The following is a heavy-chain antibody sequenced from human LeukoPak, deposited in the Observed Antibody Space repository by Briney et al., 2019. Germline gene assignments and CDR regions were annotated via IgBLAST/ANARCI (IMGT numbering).Heavy chain of an antibody. D-gene: IGHD3-3*01. Sequence: PSETLSLTCAVYGGSFSGYYWSWIRQPPGKGLEWIGEINHSGSTNYNPSLKGRVTISVDTSKNQFSLKLSSVTAADTAVYYCASSPTYYDFWSGPKHFDYWGQGTLVTVSS. V-gene: IGHV4-34*01. CDR2: INHSGST. CDR1: GGSFSGYY. J-gene: IGHJ4*02. CDR3: ASSPTYYDFWSGPKHFDY.